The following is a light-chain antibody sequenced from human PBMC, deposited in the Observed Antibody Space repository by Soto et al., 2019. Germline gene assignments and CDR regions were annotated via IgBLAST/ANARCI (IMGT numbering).Light chain of an antibody. V-gene: IGKV3-20*01. CDR1: QSVSSSY. J-gene: IGKJ2*01. CDR3: QQYRSSQPYT. Sequence: EIVLTQSPGTLSLSPGERAILSCRASQSVSSSYLAWYQQKPGQAPRLLIYGASSSATGIPDRFIGSWSGRPFTLTISRLETKDLAVYCSQQYRSSQPYTFDHGTTQEIK. CDR2: GAS.